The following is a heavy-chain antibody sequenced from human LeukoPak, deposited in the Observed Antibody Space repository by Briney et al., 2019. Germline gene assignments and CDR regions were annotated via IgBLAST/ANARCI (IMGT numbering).Heavy chain of an antibody. V-gene: IGHV4-34*01. D-gene: IGHD3-3*01. CDR2: INHSGST. CDR1: GGSFSGYY. CDR3: ARGGGFWSGYYYTFDY. Sequence: SETLSLTCAVYGGSFSGYYWSWIRQPPGKGLEWIGEINHSGSTNYNPSLKSRVTISVDTSKSQFSLKLSSVTAADTAVYYCARGGGFWSGYYYTFDYWGQGTLVTVSS. J-gene: IGHJ4*02.